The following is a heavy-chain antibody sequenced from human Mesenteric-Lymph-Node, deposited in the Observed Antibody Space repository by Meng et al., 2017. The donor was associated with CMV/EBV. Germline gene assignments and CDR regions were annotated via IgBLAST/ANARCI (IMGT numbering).Heavy chain of an antibody. CDR3: AAGYYYGSGSYSQYFDH. CDR1: TFTSYA. J-gene: IGHJ4*02. D-gene: IGHD3-10*01. V-gene: IGHV1-69*01. Sequence: TFTSYAISSVPHAPGPGLSWMGDIIPSLGTANYEQKFQVRVTITADESTSKVFMDLSSLRSEDTSVYYCAAGYYYGSGSYSQYFDHWGQGTLVTVSS. CDR2: IIPSLGTA.